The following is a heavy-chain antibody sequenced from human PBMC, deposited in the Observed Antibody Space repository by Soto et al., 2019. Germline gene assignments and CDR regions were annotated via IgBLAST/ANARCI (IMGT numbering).Heavy chain of an antibody. J-gene: IGHJ6*02. CDR2: TDPSDSYT. CDR3: ARHEAYCSGGSCYDYYYGMDV. CDR1: GYSFTSYW. D-gene: IGHD2-15*01. Sequence: GESLKISCKGSGYSFTSYWISWVRQMPGKGLEWMGRTDPSDSYTNYSPSFQGHVTISADKSISTAYLQWSSLKASDTAIYYCARHEAYCSGGSCYDYYYGMDVWGQGTTVTSP. V-gene: IGHV5-10-1*01.